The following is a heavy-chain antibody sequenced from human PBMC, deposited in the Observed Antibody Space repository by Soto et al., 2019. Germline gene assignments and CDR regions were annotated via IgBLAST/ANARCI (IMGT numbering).Heavy chain of an antibody. Sequence: QVQLQESGPGLVKPSQTLSLTCTVSGGSISSGIYYWSWIRQHPGKGLEWIGYIFYSGSTYYNPSPKRRVTISVDTSKNPFSLKLSSVTAADTAVYYCARKMVRGELDCWGQGTLVTVSS. CDR3: ARKMVRGELDC. J-gene: IGHJ4*02. CDR2: IFYSGST. D-gene: IGHD3-10*01. V-gene: IGHV4-31*03. CDR1: GGSISSGIYY.